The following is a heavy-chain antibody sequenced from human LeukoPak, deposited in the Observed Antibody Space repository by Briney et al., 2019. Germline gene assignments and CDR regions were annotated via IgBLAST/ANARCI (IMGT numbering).Heavy chain of an antibody. CDR3: ARATAGTVMSVDY. CDR2: IYSGGIT. D-gene: IGHD6-13*01. Sequence: GGSLRLSCAASGFTVSSNYMSWVRQAPGKGLEWVSVIYSGGITYYADSVKGRFTISRDNSKNTLYLQMNSLRAEDTAVYYCARATAGTVMSVDYWGQGTLVTVSS. V-gene: IGHV3-53*01. J-gene: IGHJ4*02. CDR1: GFTVSSNY.